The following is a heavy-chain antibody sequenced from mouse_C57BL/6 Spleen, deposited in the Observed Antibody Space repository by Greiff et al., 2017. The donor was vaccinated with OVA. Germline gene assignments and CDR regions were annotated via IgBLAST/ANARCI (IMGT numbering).Heavy chain of an antibody. CDR2: IRNKANGYTT. D-gene: IGHD2-3*01. CDR3: ARLNGYYGPWFAY. Sequence: EVKVVESGGGLVQPGGSLSLSCAASGFTFTDYYMSWVRQPPGKALEWLGFIRNKANGYTTEYSASVKGRFTISRDNSQSILYLQMNALRAEDSATYYCARLNGYYGPWFAYWGQGTLVTVSA. CDR1: GFTFTDYY. J-gene: IGHJ3*01. V-gene: IGHV7-3*01.